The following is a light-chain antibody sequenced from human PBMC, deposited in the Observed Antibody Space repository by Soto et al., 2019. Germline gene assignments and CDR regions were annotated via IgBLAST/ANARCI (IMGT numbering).Light chain of an antibody. CDR2: DVS. Sequence: QSALTQPASVSGSPGQSITISCTGTSSDVGGYNYVSWYQQHPGKAPKLMIYDVSNRPSGVSNRFSGSKSGNTASLTISGLPAEDEADYYCSSYTSGSTLVVFGGGTQLTVL. CDR1: SSDVGGYNY. V-gene: IGLV2-14*01. J-gene: IGLJ2*01. CDR3: SSYTSGSTLVV.